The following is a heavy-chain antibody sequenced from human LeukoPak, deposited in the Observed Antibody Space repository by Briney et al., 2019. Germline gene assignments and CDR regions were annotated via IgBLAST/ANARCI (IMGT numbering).Heavy chain of an antibody. Sequence: GGSLRLSCAASGFTFSNAWMSWVRQAPGKGLEWVGRIKSKTDGGTTDYAAPVKGRFTISRDDSKNTLYLQMNSLKTEDTAVYYCTRGLNGITIFGVAMALDYWGQGTLVTVSS. CDR1: GFTFSNAW. V-gene: IGHV3-15*01. CDR2: IKSKTDGGTT. D-gene: IGHD3-3*01. J-gene: IGHJ4*02. CDR3: TRGLNGITIFGVAMALDY.